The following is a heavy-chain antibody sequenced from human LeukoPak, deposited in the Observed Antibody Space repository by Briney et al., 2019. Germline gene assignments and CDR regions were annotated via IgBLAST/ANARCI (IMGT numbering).Heavy chain of an antibody. J-gene: IGHJ4*02. CDR2: IIPILGIA. Sequence: SVKVSCKASGGTFSSYAISWVRQAPGQGLEWMGRIIPILGIANYAQKFQGRVTITADKSTSTAYMELSSLRSEGTAVYYCARGIDRQIDYWGQGTLVTVSS. CDR1: GGTFSSYA. CDR3: ARGIDRQIDY. D-gene: IGHD3-16*02. V-gene: IGHV1-69*04.